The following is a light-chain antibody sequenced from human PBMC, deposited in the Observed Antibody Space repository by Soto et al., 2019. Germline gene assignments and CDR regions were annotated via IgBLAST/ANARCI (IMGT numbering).Light chain of an antibody. Sequence: EIVLTQSPCTLSLSPGDTATLSCRASQSVSSNYFAWYQQTPGQAPRLLIYGASSRITGIPDSFSGSGSGTDFTLTITRLEPEDFAIYYCQHYGSSRTFGQGTQVEIK. V-gene: IGKV3-20*01. CDR2: GAS. CDR1: QSVSSNY. J-gene: IGKJ1*01. CDR3: QHYGSSRT.